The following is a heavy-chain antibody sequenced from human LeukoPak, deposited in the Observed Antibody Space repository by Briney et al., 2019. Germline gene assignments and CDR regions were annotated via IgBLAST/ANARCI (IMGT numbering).Heavy chain of an antibody. CDR1: GFTFSSYS. J-gene: IGHJ4*02. Sequence: GGSLRLSCAASGFTFSSYSMNWVHQAPGKGLEWVSSISSSSSYIYYADSVKGRFTISRDNAKNSLYLQMNSLRAEDTAVYYCARDGIAVAGTDYWGQGTLVTVSS. CDR2: ISSSSSYI. CDR3: ARDGIAVAGTDY. D-gene: IGHD6-19*01. V-gene: IGHV3-21*01.